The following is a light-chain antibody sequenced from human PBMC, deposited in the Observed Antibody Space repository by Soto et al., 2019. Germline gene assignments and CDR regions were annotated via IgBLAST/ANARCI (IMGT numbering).Light chain of an antibody. V-gene: IGLV2-14*03. CDR2: EVS. CDR1: SSDIGSNNY. Sequence: QSALTQPASVSGSPGQSITVSCTGASSDIGSNNYVSWFQQHPGKAPKLIIYEVSHRPSGVSDRFSGSKSGSTASLTISGLQSEDEADYYCQTWGTGIRVFGGGTKVTVL. CDR3: QTWGTGIRV. J-gene: IGLJ3*02.